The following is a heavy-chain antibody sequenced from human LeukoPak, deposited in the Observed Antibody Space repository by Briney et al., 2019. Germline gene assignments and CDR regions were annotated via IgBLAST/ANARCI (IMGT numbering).Heavy chain of an antibody. D-gene: IGHD3-16*01. CDR3: ARTQLWLNYYYYYMDV. V-gene: IGHV1-69*13. J-gene: IGHJ6*03. CDR1: GGTFSRYA. Sequence: ASVKVSCKASGGTFSRYAVSWVRQAPGQGLEWMGGIIVTLGTTNYAQKFQGRVTITADESTSTVYMELSSLRSDDTAVYYCARTQLWLNYYYYYMDVCGKGTTVTVSS. CDR2: IIVTLGTT.